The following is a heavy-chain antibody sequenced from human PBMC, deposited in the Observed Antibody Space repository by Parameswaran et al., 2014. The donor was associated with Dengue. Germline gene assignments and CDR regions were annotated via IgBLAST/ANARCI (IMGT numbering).Heavy chain of an antibody. J-gene: IGHJ6*03. Sequence: VRQAPGKGLEWIGYIYYSGSTYYNPSLKSRVTISVDTSKNQFSLKLSFVTAADTAVYYCARAYCSGGSCYDYYYYYMDVWGKGTTVTVSS. D-gene: IGHD2-15*01. V-gene: IGHV4-30-4*01. CDR2: IYYSGST. CDR3: ARAYCSGGSCYDYYYYYMDV.